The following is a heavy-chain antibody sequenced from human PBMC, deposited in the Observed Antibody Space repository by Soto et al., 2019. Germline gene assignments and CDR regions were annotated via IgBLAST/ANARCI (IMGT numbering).Heavy chain of an antibody. CDR2: IYSSGST. J-gene: IGHJ3*01. Sequence: EVQLVESGGGLIQPGGSLRLSCAASGFTFSSNDMNWVRQAPGKGLEWVSLIYSSGSTSYADSVKGRFTISRDNSKNPLYLQMSSQRAEDTAVYYCATRPLLPGAPWGQGTMVTVSS. V-gene: IGHV3-53*01. CDR3: ATRPLLPGAP. CDR1: GFTFSSND. D-gene: IGHD3-22*01.